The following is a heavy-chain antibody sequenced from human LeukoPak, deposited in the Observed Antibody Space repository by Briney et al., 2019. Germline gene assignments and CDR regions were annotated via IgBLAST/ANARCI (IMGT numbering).Heavy chain of an antibody. J-gene: IGHJ6*02. V-gene: IGHV3-23*01. CDR1: GFTFKTHA. Sequence: GGSLRLSCAASGFTFKTHALSWVRQAPGKGLEWVSRIDDSGVIRSYADSVKGRFTISRDNSKMTLTLQMNSLRAEDTAVYYCAKRLKRNYYYHYAMDVWGQGTTVTVSS. CDR2: IDDSGVIR. CDR3: AKRLKRNYYYHYAMDV. D-gene: IGHD3-22*01.